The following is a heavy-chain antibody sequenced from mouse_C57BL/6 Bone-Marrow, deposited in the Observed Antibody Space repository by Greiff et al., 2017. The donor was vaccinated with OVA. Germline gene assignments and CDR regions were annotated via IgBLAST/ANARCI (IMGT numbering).Heavy chain of an antibody. V-gene: IGHV2-9*01. J-gene: IGHJ3*01. Sequence: VQRVESGPGLVAPSQSLSITCTVSGFSLTSYGVDWVRQPPGKGLEWRGVIRGGGGTNNNSAPMSRLSDSKDNSKSQVFLKMNSQQTDDTAMDCGAKGSRRGLLAYWGQGTLVTVSA. CDR1: GFSLTSYG. CDR3: AKGSRRGLLAY. CDR2: IRGGGGT. D-gene: IGHD3-1*01.